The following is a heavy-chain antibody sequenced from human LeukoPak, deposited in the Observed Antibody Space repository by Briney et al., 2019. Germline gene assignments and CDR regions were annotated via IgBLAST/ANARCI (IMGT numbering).Heavy chain of an antibody. V-gene: IGHV1-18*04. Sequence: GESLKISCKGSGYSFTSYWIGWVRQAPGQGLEWMGWISAYNGNTNYAQKLQGRVTMTTDTSTSTAYMELRSLRSDDTAVYYCARDYSSGWYIWFDPWGQGTLVTVSS. CDR2: ISAYNGNT. CDR1: GYSFTSYW. J-gene: IGHJ5*02. CDR3: ARDYSSGWYIWFDP. D-gene: IGHD6-19*01.